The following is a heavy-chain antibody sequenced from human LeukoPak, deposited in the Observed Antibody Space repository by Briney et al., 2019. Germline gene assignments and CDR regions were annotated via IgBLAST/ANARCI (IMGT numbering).Heavy chain of an antibody. V-gene: IGHV4-61*02. D-gene: IGHD6-13*01. CDR1: GGSISSGSYY. CDR2: IYTSGST. CDR3: ARDSSSWYREIGGWFDP. Sequence: SETLSLTCTVSGGSISSGSYYWSWIRQPAGKGLEWIGRIYTSGSTNYNPSLKSRVTISVDTSKNQFSLKLSSVTAADTAVYYCARDSSSWYREIGGWFDPWGQGTLITVSS. J-gene: IGHJ5*02.